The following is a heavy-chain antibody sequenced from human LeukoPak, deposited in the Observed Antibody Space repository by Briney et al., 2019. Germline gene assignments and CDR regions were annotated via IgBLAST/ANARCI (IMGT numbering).Heavy chain of an antibody. CDR3: SRDIITVTTGGGEFDP. D-gene: IGHD4-11*01. CDR1: GYTFTSYY. Sequence: VASLKVSCKASGYTFTSYYMHWVRQAPGQGLEWMGIINPSGGSTSYAQKFQGRVTMTRDMSTTKIYMELSSLTSEDTAMYYCSRDIITVTTGGGEFDPWGQGTLVTVSS. CDR2: INPSGGST. J-gene: IGHJ5*02. V-gene: IGHV1-46*01.